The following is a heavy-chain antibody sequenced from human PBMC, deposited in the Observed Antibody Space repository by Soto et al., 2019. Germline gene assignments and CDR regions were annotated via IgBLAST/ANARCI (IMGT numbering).Heavy chain of an antibody. D-gene: IGHD1-26*01. V-gene: IGHV4-30-4*01. J-gene: IGHJ4*02. CDR1: GGSISSGDYY. CDR3: ARRYSGSHFDY. CDR2: IYYSGST. Sequence: PSETLSLTCTVSGGSISSGDYYWSWIRQPPGKGLEWIGYIYYSGSTYYNPSLKSRVTISVDKSKNQFSLKLTSVTAADTAVYYCARRYSGSHFDYWGQGALVTVSS.